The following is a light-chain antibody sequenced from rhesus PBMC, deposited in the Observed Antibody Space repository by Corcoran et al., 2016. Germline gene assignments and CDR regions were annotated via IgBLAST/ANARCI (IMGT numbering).Light chain of an antibody. Sequence: DIQMTQSPSSLSASVGDTVTITCRASQGISSWLAWYQQKPVNAPKRLIYKASSVQRGVPSRCTGSGSGTDFTINISSLQSEDFATYYCSQYSSRLTFGGWTKGELK. V-gene: IGKV1-22*01. CDR2: KAS. J-gene: IGKJ4*01. CDR1: QGISSW. CDR3: SQYSSRLT.